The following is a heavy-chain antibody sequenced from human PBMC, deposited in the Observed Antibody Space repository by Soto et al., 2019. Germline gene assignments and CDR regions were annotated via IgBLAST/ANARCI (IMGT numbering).Heavy chain of an antibody. Sequence: PSETLSLTCAVYGVSFSGYHWSWIRQPPGKGLEWIGEINHSGSITYNPSLKSRVTLSIDTSKNHFSLKLSSVTAADTAVYYCARGRAVDVWGQGTTVTVSS. D-gene: IGHD3-10*01. CDR2: INHSGSI. CDR3: ARGRAVDV. V-gene: IGHV4-34*01. CDR1: GVSFSGYH. J-gene: IGHJ6*02.